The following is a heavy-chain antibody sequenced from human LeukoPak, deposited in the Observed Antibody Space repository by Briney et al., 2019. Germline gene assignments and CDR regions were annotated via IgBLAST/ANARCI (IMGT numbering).Heavy chain of an antibody. J-gene: IGHJ2*01. CDR2: IGVSGTSR. V-gene: IGHV3-23*01. CDR1: GFTFSSYA. Sequence: GGSLRLSCAASGFTFSSYAVGWFRRPPGRGLEWVSVIGVSGTSRYYADSVKDRFTISRDNSKSTLYLQMNRLRVEDTAVYYCAKEAPGHFDLWGRGTLVTVSS. CDR3: AKEAPGHFDL.